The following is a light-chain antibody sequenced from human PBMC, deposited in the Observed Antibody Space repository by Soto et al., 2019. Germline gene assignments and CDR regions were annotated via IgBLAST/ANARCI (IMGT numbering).Light chain of an antibody. J-gene: IGKJ3*01. CDR3: HQYGSSPFT. V-gene: IGKV3-20*01. CDR1: QSVSANY. CDR2: GAS. Sequence: EVVLTQSPATLSLSPGERATLSCRANQSVSANYLAWYQQKPGQAPRLLIYGASSSATGIPDRFSGSGSGTAFTLTISRLEPEDFAVFYCHQYGSSPFTFGPGTKVDIK.